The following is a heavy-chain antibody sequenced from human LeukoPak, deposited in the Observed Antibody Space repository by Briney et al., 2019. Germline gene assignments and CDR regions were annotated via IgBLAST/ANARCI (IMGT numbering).Heavy chain of an antibody. CDR3: AREAARPTNYYFDY. CDR1: GGSFSSSSYY. CDR2: IYYSGST. D-gene: IGHD6-6*01. V-gene: IGHV4-39*07. Sequence: PSETLSLTCTVSGGSFSSSSYYWGWIRQPPGKGLEWIGSIYYSGSTYYNPSLKSRVTISVDTSKNQFSLKLSSVTAADTAVYYCAREAARPTNYYFDYWGQGTLVTVSS. J-gene: IGHJ4*02.